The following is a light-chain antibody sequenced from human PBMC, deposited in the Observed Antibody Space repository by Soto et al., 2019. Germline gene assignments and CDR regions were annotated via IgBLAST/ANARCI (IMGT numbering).Light chain of an antibody. CDR2: KAS. J-gene: IGKJ1*01. CDR3: QHYNSYPWT. V-gene: IGKV1-5*03. CDR1: QSISSW. Sequence: DIQMPQSPSTLSGSVGDRVSITCRASQSISSWLAWYQQKPGKAPKLLIYKASTLKSGVPSRFSGSGSGPDFPPALSILQPGDFATYYCQHYNSYPWTFGQGTKVDIK.